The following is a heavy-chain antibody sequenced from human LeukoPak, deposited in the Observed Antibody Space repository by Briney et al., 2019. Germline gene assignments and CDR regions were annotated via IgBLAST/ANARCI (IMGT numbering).Heavy chain of an antibody. CDR2: ISSSGSTI. Sequence: KPGGSLRLSCAASGFTFSDYYMSWIRQAPGKGLEWVSYISSSGSTIYYADSVKGRFTISRDNAKNSLYLQMNSLRAEDTAVYYCARVDPGSYLMFYYVDFWGQGTLVTVSS. D-gene: IGHD3-10*01. CDR3: ARVDPGSYLMFYYVDF. V-gene: IGHV3-11*04. J-gene: IGHJ4*02. CDR1: GFTFSDYY.